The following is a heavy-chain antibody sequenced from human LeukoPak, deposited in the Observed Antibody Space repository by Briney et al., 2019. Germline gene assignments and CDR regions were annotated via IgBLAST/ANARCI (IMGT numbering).Heavy chain of an antibody. D-gene: IGHD2-21*02. V-gene: IGHV3-30*03. CDR3: ARWRHCGGDCYPLSYGMDV. CDR1: GFSFSIYG. CDR2: ISYEGSNK. Sequence: GRSLRLSCAASGFSFSIYGMHWVRQAPGKGLEWVAVISYEGSNKYYADSVKGRFTISRDNSKNTLYLQMNSLRAEDTAVYYCARWRHCGGDCYPLSYGMDVWGQGTTVTVSS. J-gene: IGHJ6*02.